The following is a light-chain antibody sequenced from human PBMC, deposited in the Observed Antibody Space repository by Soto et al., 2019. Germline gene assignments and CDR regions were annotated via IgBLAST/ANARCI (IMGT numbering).Light chain of an antibody. CDR3: QQSYSTSPIT. CDR1: QSIRGF. CDR2: AAS. Sequence: DLQMTQSPSSLSASVGDRVTITCRASQSIRGFLNWYQQKPAKAPKLLITAASTLQTGVPSRFSGSGSGTDFTLTISSLQPEDSATYYCQQSYSTSPITFGQGTRLEIK. J-gene: IGKJ5*01. V-gene: IGKV1-39*01.